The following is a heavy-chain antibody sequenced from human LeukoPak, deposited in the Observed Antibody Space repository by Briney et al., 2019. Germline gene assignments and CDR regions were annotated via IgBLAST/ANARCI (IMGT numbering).Heavy chain of an antibody. CDR3: ATGPIASYSSSWYGMDV. J-gene: IGHJ6*02. D-gene: IGHD6-13*01. V-gene: IGHV1-18*01. CDR2: ISAYNGNT. CDR1: GYTFTSYG. Sequence: GASVKVSCKASGYTFTSYGISWVRQAPGQGLEWMGWISAYNGNTNYAQKLQGRVTMTTDTSTSTAYMELRSLRSDDTAVYYCATGPIASYSSSWYGMDVWGQGTTVTVSS.